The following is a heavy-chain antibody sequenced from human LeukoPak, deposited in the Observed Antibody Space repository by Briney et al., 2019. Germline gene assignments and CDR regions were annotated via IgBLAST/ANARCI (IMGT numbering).Heavy chain of an antibody. V-gene: IGHV4-34*01. J-gene: IGHJ4*02. Sequence: SETLSPTCAVYGGSFSGYYWSWNRQPPGKGLEWIAEIDHSGRTNFNRSLKSRITISVDTSKKHFSLKLSSVTAADTAVYYCARKGLTKPLSVAVDFDSWGQGTLVTVSS. CDR1: GGSFSGYY. CDR2: IDHSGRT. CDR3: ARKGLTKPLSVAVDFDS. D-gene: IGHD6-19*01.